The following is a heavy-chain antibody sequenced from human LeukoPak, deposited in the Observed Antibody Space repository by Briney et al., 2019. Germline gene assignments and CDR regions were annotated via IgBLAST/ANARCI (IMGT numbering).Heavy chain of an antibody. CDR3: ARIPLGYSGAYYFDS. D-gene: IGHD5-12*01. CDR2: VGPYNRKT. V-gene: IGHV1-18*01. J-gene: IGHJ4*02. Sequence: ASVKVSCKASGYAFSSYGIGWVRQAPGQGLEWMGWVGPYNRKTNYSQKFQGRVTMTTDTSTNTAYLELRTLRSDDTALYYCARIPLGYSGAYYFDSWGQGTLVTVSS. CDR1: GYAFSSYG.